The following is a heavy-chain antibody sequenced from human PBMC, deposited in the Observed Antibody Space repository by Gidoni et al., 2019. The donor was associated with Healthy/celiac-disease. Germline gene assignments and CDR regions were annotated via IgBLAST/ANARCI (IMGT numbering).Heavy chain of an antibody. CDR1: GFTFSSYS. D-gene: IGHD2-2*01. CDR2: ISSSSSYI. Sequence: EVQLVESGGGLVKPGGSLRLSCAASGFTFSSYSMNCVRQAPGKGLEWVSSISSSSSYIYYADSVKGRFTISRDNAKNSLYLQMNSLRAEDTAVYYCARDYLKEDIVVVPAAMHAFDIWGQGTMVTVSS. CDR3: ARDYLKEDIVVVPAAMHAFDI. V-gene: IGHV3-21*01. J-gene: IGHJ3*02.